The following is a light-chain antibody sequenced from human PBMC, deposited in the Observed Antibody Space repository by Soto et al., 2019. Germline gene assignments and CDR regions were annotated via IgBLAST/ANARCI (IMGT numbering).Light chain of an antibody. Sequence: EIVMTQSPATLSVSPGETASLSCRASQSAGNFLAWYQQKPGQAPRLLIYYISTRATGIPARFSGSGSGTEFTLTINSLQSEDSAVYYCQQYGSSSRTFGQGTKVDIK. CDR2: YIS. CDR1: QSAGNF. CDR3: QQYGSSSRT. V-gene: IGKV3D-15*01. J-gene: IGKJ1*01.